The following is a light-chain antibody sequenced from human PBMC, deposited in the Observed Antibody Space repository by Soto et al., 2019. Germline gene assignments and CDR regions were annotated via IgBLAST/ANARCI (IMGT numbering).Light chain of an antibody. V-gene: IGLV1-44*01. CDR2: GNE. J-gene: IGLJ7*01. CDR1: SSNIGTNL. Sequence: QAVVTQPPSTSGTPGPRVTISCSGSSSNIGTNLVYWYQLVPGTAPKLLIYGNEERPSGVPGRFSVSKSGTSASLAISGLQSEDEADYYCAAWDGSLNGVLFGGGTQLTVL. CDR3: AAWDGSLNGVL.